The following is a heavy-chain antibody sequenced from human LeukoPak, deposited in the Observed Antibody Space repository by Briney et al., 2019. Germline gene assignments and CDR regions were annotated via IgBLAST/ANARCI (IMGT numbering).Heavy chain of an antibody. CDR2: ISYDGSNK. J-gene: IGHJ4*02. D-gene: IGHD6-19*01. CDR3: ARESFPQWLVRGGAVFDY. V-gene: IGHV3-30-3*01. CDR1: GFTFSSYA. Sequence: PGGSLRLSCAASGFTFSSYAMHWVRQAPGKGLEWVAVISYDGSNKYYADSVKGRFTISRDNSKNTLYLQMNSLRAEDTAVYYCARESFPQWLVRGGAVFDYWGQGTLVTVSS.